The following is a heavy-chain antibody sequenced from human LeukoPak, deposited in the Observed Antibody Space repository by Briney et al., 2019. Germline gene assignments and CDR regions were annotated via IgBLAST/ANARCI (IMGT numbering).Heavy chain of an antibody. CDR2: INPNSGGT. CDR3: ARDGGSNLDNFDY. CDR1: GYTFTSYG. Sequence: ASVKVSCKASGYTFTSYGISWVRQAPGQGLEWMGWINPNSGGTNYAQKFQGRVTMTRDTSISTAYMELSRLRSDDTAVYYCARDGGSNLDNFDYWGQGTLVTVSS. V-gene: IGHV1-2*02. D-gene: IGHD1-14*01. J-gene: IGHJ4*02.